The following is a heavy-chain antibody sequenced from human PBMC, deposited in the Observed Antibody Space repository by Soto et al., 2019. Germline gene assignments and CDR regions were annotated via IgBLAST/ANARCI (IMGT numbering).Heavy chain of an antibody. D-gene: IGHD3-16*01. CDR3: ARADHGGGNHAFDI. Sequence: WASVKVSCKASGGTFSSYTISWVRQAPGQGLEWMGRIIPILGIANYAQKFQGRVTIAADKSTSTAYMELSSLRSEDTAVYYCARADHGGGNHAFDIWGQGTMVTVS. J-gene: IGHJ3*02. V-gene: IGHV1-69*02. CDR1: GGTFSSYT. CDR2: IIPILGIA.